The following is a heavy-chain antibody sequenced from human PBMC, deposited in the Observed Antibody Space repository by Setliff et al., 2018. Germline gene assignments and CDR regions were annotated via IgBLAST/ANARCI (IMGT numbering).Heavy chain of an antibody. J-gene: IGHJ5*02. CDR1: GGSISSSSYY. D-gene: IGHD6-19*01. V-gene: IGHV4-39*07. CDR2: IYYSGST. CDR3: ARSKSSSGWLNWFDP. Sequence: SETLSLTCTVSGGSISSSSYYGGWIRQPPGKGLEWIGSIYYSGSTYYNPSLKSRVTISVDTSKNQFSLKLSSVTAADTAVYYCARSKSSSGWLNWFDPWGQGTLVTVSS.